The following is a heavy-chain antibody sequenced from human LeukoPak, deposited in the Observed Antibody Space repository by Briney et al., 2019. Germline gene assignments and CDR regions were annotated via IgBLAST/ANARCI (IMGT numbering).Heavy chain of an antibody. CDR1: GGSLSGYY. CDR2: INHSGST. D-gene: IGHD3-10*01. V-gene: IGHV4-34*01. CDR3: ARAVRITMVRGVLGWFDP. Sequence: PSETLSLTCAVYGGSLSGYYWSWIRQPPGKGLEWIGEINHSGSTNYNPSLKSRVTISVDTSKNQFSLKLSSVTAADTAVYYCARAVRITMVRGVLGWFDPWGQGTLVTVSS. J-gene: IGHJ5*02.